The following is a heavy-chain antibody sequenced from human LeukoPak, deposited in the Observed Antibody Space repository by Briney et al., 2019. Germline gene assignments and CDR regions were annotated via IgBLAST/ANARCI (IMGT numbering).Heavy chain of an antibody. J-gene: IGHJ4*02. CDR3: ARSRRWFPFDY. CDR1: GFTFSSYG. CDR2: IKQDGSEK. D-gene: IGHD2-15*01. Sequence: GGSLRLSCAASGFTFSSYGMSWVRQAPGKGLEWVANIKQDGSEKYYVDSVKGRFTISRDNAKNSLYLQMNSLRAEDTAVYYCARSRRWFPFDYWGQGTLVTVSS. V-gene: IGHV3-7*01.